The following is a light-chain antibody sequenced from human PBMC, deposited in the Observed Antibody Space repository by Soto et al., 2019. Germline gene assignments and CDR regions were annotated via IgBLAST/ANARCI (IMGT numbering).Light chain of an antibody. Sequence: ERVITQSPSTVSVSPRERATLSCRASQSVSSNLAWYQQKPGQAPRLLIYGASTRATGIPARFSGSGSGTEFTLTISSLQSEDFAVYYCQQYNNWPPITFGQGTRLEI. V-gene: IGKV3-15*01. J-gene: IGKJ5*01. CDR3: QQYNNWPPIT. CDR1: QSVSSN. CDR2: GAS.